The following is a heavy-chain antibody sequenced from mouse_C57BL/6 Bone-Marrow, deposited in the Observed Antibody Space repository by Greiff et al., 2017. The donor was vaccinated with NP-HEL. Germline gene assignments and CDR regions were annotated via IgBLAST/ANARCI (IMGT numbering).Heavy chain of an antibody. CDR2: IWCGGST. D-gene: IGHD2-1*01. CDR3: ARERGIYYAPWFAY. V-gene: IGHV2-2*01. Sequence: VQLQQSGPGLVQPSQSLSITCTVSGFSLTSYGVHWVRQSPGKGLEWLGVIWCGGSTDYNAAFISSLSISKDNSKSQVFFKMNSLQADDTAIYYCARERGIYYAPWFAYWGQGTLVTVSA. CDR1: GFSLTSYG. J-gene: IGHJ3*01.